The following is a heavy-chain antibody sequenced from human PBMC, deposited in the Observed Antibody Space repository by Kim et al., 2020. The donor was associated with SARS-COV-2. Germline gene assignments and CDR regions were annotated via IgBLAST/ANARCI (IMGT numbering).Heavy chain of an antibody. CDR3: ARGGGYSYGQTDFDY. V-gene: IGHV3-30*04. CDR1: GFTFSSYA. D-gene: IGHD5-18*01. Sequence: GGSLRLSCAASGFTFSSYAMHWVRQAPGKGLEWVAVISYDGSNKYYADSVKGRFTISRDNSKNTLYLQMNSLRAEDTAVYYCARGGGYSYGQTDFDYWG. J-gene: IGHJ4*01. CDR2: ISYDGSNK.